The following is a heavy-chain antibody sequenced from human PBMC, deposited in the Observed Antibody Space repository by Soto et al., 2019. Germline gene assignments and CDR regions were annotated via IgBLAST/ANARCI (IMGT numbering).Heavy chain of an antibody. CDR1: GFSFRKHA. J-gene: IGHJ4*02. Sequence: QVQLVESGGGVVQPGRSLRLSCEASGFSFRKHAMNWVRQAPGKGLEWVAVIWYDGSEKYYADSAKGRFTISRDNSKNTLDLHMNSLRDEDTAVYYCTRGVYDKSGNYWGVSDYWGQGTLVTVSS. D-gene: IGHD3-22*01. CDR2: IWYDGSEK. V-gene: IGHV3-33*01. CDR3: TRGVYDKSGNYWGVSDY.